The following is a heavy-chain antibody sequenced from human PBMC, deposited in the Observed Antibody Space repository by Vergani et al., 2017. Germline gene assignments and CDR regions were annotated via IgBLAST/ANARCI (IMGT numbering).Heavy chain of an antibody. Sequence: QVQLQQWGGGLLKPSETLSLTCVVNGGSFTSYHWTWIRQSPGEGLEWVGDIDHTGRPDYNPSLKSRLTMSVDKSRNQFSLTLNSVTATDTAIYFCARVNTETNGHLYYYYYMEVLGQGTAVTVS. J-gene: IGHJ6*03. D-gene: IGHD4-11*01. V-gene: IGHV4-34*01. CDR2: IDHTGRP. CDR1: GGSFTSYH. CDR3: ARVNTETNGHLYYYYYMEV.